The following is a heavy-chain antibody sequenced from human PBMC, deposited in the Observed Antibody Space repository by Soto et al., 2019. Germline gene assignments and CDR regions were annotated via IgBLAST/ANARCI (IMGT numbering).Heavy chain of an antibody. CDR2: IIPIFGTA. J-gene: IGHJ4*02. CDR1: GGTFSSYA. V-gene: IGHV1-69*13. Sequence: ASVKVSCKASGGTFSSYAISWVRQAPGQGLEWMGGIIPIFGTANYAQKFQGRVTITADESTSTAYMELSSLRSEDTAVYYCARGKAAAENVQFDYWGQGTLVTVSS. D-gene: IGHD6-13*01. CDR3: ARGKAAAENVQFDY.